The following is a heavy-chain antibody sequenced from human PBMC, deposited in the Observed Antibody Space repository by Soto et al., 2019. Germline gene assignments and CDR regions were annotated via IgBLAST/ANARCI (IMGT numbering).Heavy chain of an antibody. J-gene: IGHJ5*02. CDR3: ARNPRRGYCSGGSCPGRSWHLNWFDP. CDR1: GGSISSGGYY. V-gene: IGHV4-31*03. CDR2: IYDSGST. Sequence: QVQLQESGPGLVKPSQTLSLTCTVSGGSISSGGYYWSWLRHHPGQGLEWIGYIYDSGSTYYNPSLKCRFTLSVDTFHNQFSQKMSSVTHAATAVYYGARNPRRGYCSGGSCPGRSWHLNWFDPWGPGTLVTVSS. D-gene: IGHD2-15*01.